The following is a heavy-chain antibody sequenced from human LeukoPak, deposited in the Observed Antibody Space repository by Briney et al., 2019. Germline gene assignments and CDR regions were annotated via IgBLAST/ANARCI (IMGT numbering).Heavy chain of an antibody. CDR2: INTDGGTT. Sequence: GGSLRLSCAASGFTFSNYWMHWVRQAPGKGLVWVSRINTDGGTTSYADSVKGRFTISRDNAKDTLYLQMNSLRAEDTAVYYCAREAYEYSSSWHDYWGQGTLVTVSS. CDR1: GFTFSNYW. CDR3: AREAYEYSSSWHDY. D-gene: IGHD6-13*01. J-gene: IGHJ4*02. V-gene: IGHV3-74*01.